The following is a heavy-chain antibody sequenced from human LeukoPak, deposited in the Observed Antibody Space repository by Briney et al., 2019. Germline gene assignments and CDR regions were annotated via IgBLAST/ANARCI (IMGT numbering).Heavy chain of an antibody. Sequence: NTGGSLRLSCAASGFTFGSSSMNWVRQAPGKGLEWVSSISASSTYIYYADSVKGRFTISRDNAKNSLYLQMNSLRAEDTAVYYCARDRRVGAPEDYWGQGTLVTVSS. CDR2: ISASSTYI. V-gene: IGHV3-21*04. CDR1: GFTFGSSS. J-gene: IGHJ4*02. D-gene: IGHD1-26*01. CDR3: ARDRRVGAPEDY.